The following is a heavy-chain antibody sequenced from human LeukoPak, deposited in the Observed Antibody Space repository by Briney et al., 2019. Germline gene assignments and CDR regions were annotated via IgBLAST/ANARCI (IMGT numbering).Heavy chain of an antibody. D-gene: IGHD5-12*01. CDR3: ARDSVATTAFDI. Sequence: GGSLRLSCAASGFNFDDYGMAWVRHAPGKGLEWVSGINWNGGRTGSADSVKGRFTISRDNAKNSLYLQMNSLRAEDTALYYCARDSVATTAFDIWGQGAMVTVSS. CDR2: INWNGGRT. J-gene: IGHJ3*02. V-gene: IGHV3-20*04. CDR1: GFNFDDYG.